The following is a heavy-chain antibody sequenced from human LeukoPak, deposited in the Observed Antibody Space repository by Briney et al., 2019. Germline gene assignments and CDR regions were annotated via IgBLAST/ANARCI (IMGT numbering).Heavy chain of an antibody. Sequence: PGGSLRLSCAASGFIFSNYDMHWVRQAPGKGLEWVSGISWNSGSIGYADSVKGRFTISRDNAKNSLYLQMNSLRAEDTALYYCAKDMRPYSSSSNWFDPWGQGTLVTVSS. CDR2: ISWNSGSI. V-gene: IGHV3-9*01. D-gene: IGHD6-13*01. CDR3: AKDMRPYSSSSNWFDP. CDR1: GFIFSNYD. J-gene: IGHJ5*02.